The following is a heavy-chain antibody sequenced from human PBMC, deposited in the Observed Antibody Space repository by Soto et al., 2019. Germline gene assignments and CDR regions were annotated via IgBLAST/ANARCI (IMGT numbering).Heavy chain of an antibody. CDR2: IKSKTDGGTS. CDR3: TTSGGCSGGTCFLNDY. V-gene: IGHV3-15*01. CDR1: GFTFSNAW. D-gene: IGHD2-15*01. Sequence: EVQLVESGGGLVKPGGYLRLSCVASGFTFSNAWMTWVRQAPGKGLEWVGRIKSKTDGGTSEYAAPVKGRFTVSRDDSKDTLYLQMNSLKTEDTAVYYCTTSGGCSGGTCFLNDYWGQGILVTVSS. J-gene: IGHJ4*02.